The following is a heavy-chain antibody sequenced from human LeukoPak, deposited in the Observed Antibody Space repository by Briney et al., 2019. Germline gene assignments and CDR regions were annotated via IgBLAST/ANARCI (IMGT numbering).Heavy chain of an antibody. CDR1: GFTFSSYW. CDR3: ARPDYDILTGDQEAFDY. CDR2: IKQDGSEK. J-gene: IGHJ4*02. V-gene: IGHV3-7*01. Sequence: PGGSLRLSCAASGFTFSSYWMSWVRQAPGKGLEWVANIKQDGSEKYYVDSVKGRFTISRDNAKNSLYLQMNSLRAEDTAVYYCARPDYDILTGDQEAFDYWGQGTLVTVSS. D-gene: IGHD3-9*01.